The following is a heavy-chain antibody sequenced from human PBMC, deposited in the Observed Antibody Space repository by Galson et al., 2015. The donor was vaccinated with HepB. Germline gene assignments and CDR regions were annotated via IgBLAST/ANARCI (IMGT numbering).Heavy chain of an antibody. J-gene: IGHJ4*02. Sequence: SLRLSCAASGFTFRSYTLNWVRQAPGKGLEWVSGISGGGGTTYYADSVKGRFTISRDNSKNRLYLQLNNLRAEDTAVYFCAKDEVPDCWGQGTLVTVSS. CDR1: GFTFRSYT. CDR2: ISGGGGTT. V-gene: IGHV3-23*01. CDR3: AKDEVPDC.